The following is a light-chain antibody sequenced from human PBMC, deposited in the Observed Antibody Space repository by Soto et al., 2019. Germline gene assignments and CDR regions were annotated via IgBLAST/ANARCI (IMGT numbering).Light chain of an antibody. Sequence: EIVLTQSPATLSVSPGERATLSCRASKSVSSNVAWYQQKPGQAPRLLIYDASTRATGIPARFSGSASWTEFTLTISSLQSEDFAVYYCQQYNYWPPRTFGQGTKVDIK. CDR3: QQYNYWPPRT. V-gene: IGKV3-15*01. CDR1: KSVSSN. J-gene: IGKJ1*01. CDR2: DAS.